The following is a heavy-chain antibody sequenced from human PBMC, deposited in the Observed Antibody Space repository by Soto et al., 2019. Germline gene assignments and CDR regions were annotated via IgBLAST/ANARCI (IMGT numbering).Heavy chain of an antibody. V-gene: IGHV1-69*02. J-gene: IGHJ3*02. CDR1: GGTFSSYT. CDR3: ARGPLGYCSGGSCYGRAFDI. Sequence: QVQLVQSGAEVKKPGSSVKVSCKASGGTFSSYTISWVRQAPGQGLEWMGRIIPILGIANYAQKFQGRVTITADKSTSTAYMELSSLRSEDTAVYYCARGPLGYCSGGSCYGRAFDIWGQGTMVTVSS. D-gene: IGHD2-15*01. CDR2: IIPILGIA.